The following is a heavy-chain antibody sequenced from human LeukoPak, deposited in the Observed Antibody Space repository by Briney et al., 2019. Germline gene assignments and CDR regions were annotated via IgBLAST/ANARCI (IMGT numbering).Heavy chain of an antibody. V-gene: IGHV1-8*01. CDR3: ARGRKTGTRVAVDI. J-gene: IGHJ3*02. CDR1: GYTSTSYD. Sequence: GASVTVSFRASGYTSTSYDINWVRQATGQGLEWMGWMGPNNGNTGYAQKFQGRVTMTRNTSISTAYMELSSLRSEDTAVYYCARGRKTGTRVAVDIWGQGTMVTVSS. CDR2: MGPNNGNT.